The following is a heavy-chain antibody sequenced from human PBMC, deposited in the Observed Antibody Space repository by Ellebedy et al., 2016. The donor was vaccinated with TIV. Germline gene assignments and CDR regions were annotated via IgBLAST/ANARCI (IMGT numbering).Heavy chain of an antibody. Sequence: MPSETLSLTCAVYGGSLSRYFWSWIRQAPGRGPEWIGEINPSGTTNYNPSLKTRVTLLVDTSKTQFSLRLTYLTAADTAVYYCARARGQYLNGSGSYFTDWGQGEMVTVSS. CDR3: ARARGQYLNGSGSYFTD. D-gene: IGHD3-10*01. J-gene: IGHJ4*02. CDR1: GGSLSRYF. CDR2: INPSGTT. V-gene: IGHV4-34*01.